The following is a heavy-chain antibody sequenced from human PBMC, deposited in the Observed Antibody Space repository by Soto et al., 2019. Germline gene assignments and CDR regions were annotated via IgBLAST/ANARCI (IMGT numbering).Heavy chain of an antibody. J-gene: IGHJ4*02. CDR2: INDGGSEK. CDR1: GFPFSSFW. CDR3: AKGGHLGY. V-gene: IGHV3-7*01. Sequence: EVQLVESGGGLVQPGGSLRLSCEASGFPFSSFWMSWVRQAPGKGLEWVANINDGGSEKYYVDSVRGRFPISRDNTKNSLSLQMNSLLAEDTALYYWAKGGHLGYWGQGSPVTVSS.